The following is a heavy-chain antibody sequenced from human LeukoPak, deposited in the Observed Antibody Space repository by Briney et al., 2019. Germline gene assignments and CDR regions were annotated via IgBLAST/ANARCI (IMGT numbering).Heavy chain of an antibody. J-gene: IGHJ6*02. V-gene: IGHV4-34*01. CDR1: GGSFSGYY. CDR3: ATLYCSGGSCPADYYCYGMDV. Sequence: KPSETLSLTCAVYGGSFSGYYWSWIRQPPGKGPEWIGEINHSGSTNYNPSLKSRVTISVDTSKNQFSLKLSSVTAADTAVYYCATLYCSGGSCPADYYCYGMDVWGQGTTVTVSS. D-gene: IGHD2-15*01. CDR2: INHSGST.